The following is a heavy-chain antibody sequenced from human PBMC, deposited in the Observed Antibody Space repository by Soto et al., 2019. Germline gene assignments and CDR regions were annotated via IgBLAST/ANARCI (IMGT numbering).Heavy chain of an antibody. CDR3: ARADIVVVPAAKLRFFDY. CDR2: INHSGST. CDR1: GGSFSGYY. D-gene: IGHD2-2*01. Sequence: QVQLQQWGAGLLKPSETLSLTCAVYGGSFSGYYWSWIRQPPGKGLEWIGEINHSGSTNYNPSLKSRVTISVDTSKNQFSLKLSSVTAADTAVYYCARADIVVVPAAKLRFFDYWGQGTLVTVSS. J-gene: IGHJ4*02. V-gene: IGHV4-34*01.